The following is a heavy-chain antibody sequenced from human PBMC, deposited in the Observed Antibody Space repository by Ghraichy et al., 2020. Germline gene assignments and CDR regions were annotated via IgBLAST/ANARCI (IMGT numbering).Heavy chain of an antibody. CDR3: ARARYDFWSGYHPTVYYYGMDV. D-gene: IGHD3-3*01. Sequence: SQTLSLTCAVYGGSFSGYYWSWIRQPPGKGLEWIGEINHSGSTNYNPSLKSRVTISVDTSKNQFSLKLSSVTAGDTAVYYCARARYDFWSGYHPTVYYYGMDVWGQGTTVTVSS. V-gene: IGHV4-34*01. CDR1: GGSFSGYY. CDR2: INHSGST. J-gene: IGHJ6*02.